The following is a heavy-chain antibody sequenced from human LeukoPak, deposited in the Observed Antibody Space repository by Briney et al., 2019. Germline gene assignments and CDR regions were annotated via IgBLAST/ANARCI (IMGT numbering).Heavy chain of an antibody. CDR3: ATGPHGDHRYYYYGMDV. D-gene: IGHD4-17*01. J-gene: IGHJ6*02. Sequence: SETLSLTCAVYGGSFSGYYWSWIRQPPGKGLEWIGEINHSGSTNYNPSLKSRVTISVDTSKNQFSLKLSSVTAADTAVYYCATGPHGDHRYYYYGMDVWGQGTTVTVSS. CDR1: GGSFSGYY. CDR2: INHSGST. V-gene: IGHV4-34*01.